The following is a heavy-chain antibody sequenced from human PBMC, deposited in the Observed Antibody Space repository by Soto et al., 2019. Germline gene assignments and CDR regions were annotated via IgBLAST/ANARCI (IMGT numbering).Heavy chain of an antibody. D-gene: IGHD2-2*01. CDR2: ISGSGAYT. Sequence: GGSLRLSCAASGFTFSSYAMTWVRQAPGKGLEWVSAISGSGAYTYYANSVKGRFTISRDNSKNTLYLQLNSLRAEDPAVYYCAKYGCSSTACQCDYWGQGTRVTVSS. CDR1: GFTFSSYA. J-gene: IGHJ4*02. V-gene: IGHV3-23*01. CDR3: AKYGCSSTACQCDY.